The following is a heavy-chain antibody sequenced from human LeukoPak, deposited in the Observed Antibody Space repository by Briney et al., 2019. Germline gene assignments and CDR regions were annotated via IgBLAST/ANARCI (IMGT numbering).Heavy chain of an antibody. V-gene: IGHV3-30*02. J-gene: IGHJ6*03. CDR3: AKDSSSSWYGYYMDV. CDR1: GFTFSSYG. D-gene: IGHD6-13*01. CDR2: IRYDGSNK. Sequence: GGSLRLSCAASGFTFSSYGMHWVRQAPGKGLEWVAFIRYDGSNKYYADSVKGRFTISRDNSKNTLYLQMNSLRAEDTAVYYCAKDSSSSWYGYYMDVWGKGTTVTISS.